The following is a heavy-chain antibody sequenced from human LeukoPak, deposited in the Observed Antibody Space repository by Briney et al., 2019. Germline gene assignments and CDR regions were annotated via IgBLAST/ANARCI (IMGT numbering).Heavy chain of an antibody. CDR1: GYRFTSYW. CDR3: ARLPATYYYDSSGSGFDY. Sequence: TGESLKISCKGSGYRFTSYWIGWVRQMPGKGLEWMGIIYPGDSDTRYSPSFQGQVTISADKSISTAYLQWSSLKASDTAMYYCARLPATYYYDSSGSGFDYWGQGTLVTVSS. J-gene: IGHJ4*02. CDR2: IYPGDSDT. V-gene: IGHV5-51*01. D-gene: IGHD3-22*01.